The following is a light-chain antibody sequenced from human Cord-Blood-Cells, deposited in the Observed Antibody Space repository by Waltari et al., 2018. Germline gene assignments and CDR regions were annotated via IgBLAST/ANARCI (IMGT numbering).Light chain of an antibody. Sequence: EIVMTQSPATLSVSPGERATLSCRASQSVSSNLAWYQQKPGQAPRLLIYGASTRATGIPARFSGSGSGTECTLTISSLQSEDFAVYYCQQYNNWPVTVGQGTRLEIK. CDR1: QSVSSN. J-gene: IGKJ5*01. CDR2: GAS. CDR3: QQYNNWPVT. V-gene: IGKV3-15*01.